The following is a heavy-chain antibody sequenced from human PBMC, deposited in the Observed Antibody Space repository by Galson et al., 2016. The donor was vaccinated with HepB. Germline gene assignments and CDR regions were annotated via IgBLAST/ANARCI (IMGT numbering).Heavy chain of an antibody. D-gene: IGHD4-17*01. Sequence: SVKVSCKASGYTFTSYSIHWVRRAPGQGIEWMGMIIPDDGSTRYTQKFQGRVTMISDTSTTTVYMQLSSLTSEDTGVYQCAREATTGYFDYWGQGTLVTVSS. CDR2: IIPDDGST. V-gene: IGHV1-46*01. CDR3: AREATTGYFDY. J-gene: IGHJ4*02. CDR1: GYTFTSYS.